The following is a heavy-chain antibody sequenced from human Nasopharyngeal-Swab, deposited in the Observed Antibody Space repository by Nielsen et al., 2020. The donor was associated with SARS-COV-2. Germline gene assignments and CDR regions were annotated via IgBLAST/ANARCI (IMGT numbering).Heavy chain of an antibody. CDR2: INHSGST. J-gene: IGHJ6*02. V-gene: IGHV4-34*01. CDR3: ARDTMVRGEDYYYYYGMDV. Sequence: SETLSLTCAVYGGSFSGYYWSWIRQPPGKGLEWIGEINHSGSTNYNPSLKSRVTISVDTSKNQFSLKLSSVTAADTAVYYCARDTMVRGEDYYYYYGMDVWGQGTTVTVSS. D-gene: IGHD3-10*01. CDR1: GGSFSGYY.